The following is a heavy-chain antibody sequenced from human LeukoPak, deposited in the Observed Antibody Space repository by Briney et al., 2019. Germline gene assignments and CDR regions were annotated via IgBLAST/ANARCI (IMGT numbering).Heavy chain of an antibody. CDR3: ARRIQGMAPYYFDY. Sequence: GGSLRLSCTASGFTVISYWMHWVRQAPRKGRLWVSRVNIVGGSTSYADSLKGRFTISRDNAKNTLYLQMNSLRAEDTAVYYCARRIQGMAPYYFDYWGQGTLVTVSS. D-gene: IGHD5-24*01. V-gene: IGHV3-74*01. CDR2: VNIVGGST. CDR1: GFTVISYW. J-gene: IGHJ4*02.